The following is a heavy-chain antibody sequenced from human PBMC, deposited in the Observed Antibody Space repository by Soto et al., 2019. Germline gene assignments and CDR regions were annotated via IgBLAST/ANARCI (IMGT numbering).Heavy chain of an antibody. CDR2: ISGSGDST. Sequence: GGSLRLSCAASGFTFSSYAMSWVRQAPGKGLEWVSAISGSGDSTYYADSVKGRFTISRDNSKNTLYLQMNSLRAEDTAVYYCAQDWAAPGVEYFQHWGQGTLVTVSS. J-gene: IGHJ1*01. D-gene: IGHD6-13*01. CDR3: AQDWAAPGVEYFQH. V-gene: IGHV3-23*01. CDR1: GFTFSSYA.